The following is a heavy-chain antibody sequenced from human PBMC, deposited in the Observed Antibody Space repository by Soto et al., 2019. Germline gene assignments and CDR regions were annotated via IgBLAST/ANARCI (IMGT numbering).Heavy chain of an antibody. Sequence: QVHLVQSGAEVKKPGASVKVSCKGSGYAFTTYVITWVRRAPGQGLEWMGWITAHNGNTNYAQRLQGRVTVTRDTSTSTAYMELRSLRSDDTAVYYCARGRYGDYWGQGALVTVSS. CDR1: GYAFTTYV. D-gene: IGHD1-1*01. CDR2: ITAHNGNT. V-gene: IGHV1-18*01. CDR3: ARGRYGDY. J-gene: IGHJ4*02.